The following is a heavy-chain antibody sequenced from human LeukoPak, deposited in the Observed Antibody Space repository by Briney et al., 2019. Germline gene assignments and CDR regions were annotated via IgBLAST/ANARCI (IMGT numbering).Heavy chain of an antibody. CDR3: AKVRDSGSYRDPRVGVFDY. Sequence: PGGSLRLSCAASGFTFSSYAMSWVRQAPGKGLEWVSAISGSGGSTYYADSVKGRFTISRDNSKNTLYLQMNSLRAEDTAVYYCAKVRDSGSYRDPRVGVFDYWGQGTLVTVSS. D-gene: IGHD1-26*01. CDR1: GFTFSSYA. CDR2: ISGSGGST. V-gene: IGHV3-23*01. J-gene: IGHJ4*02.